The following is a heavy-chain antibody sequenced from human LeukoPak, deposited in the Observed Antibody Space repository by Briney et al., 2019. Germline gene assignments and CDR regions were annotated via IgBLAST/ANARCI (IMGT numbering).Heavy chain of an antibody. Sequence: ASVKVSCEASGYTFTGYYMHWVRQAPGQGLEWMGWINPNSGGTNYAQKFQGRVTMTRDTSISTAYMELSRLRSDDTAVYYCARGDGYNLWYFDYWGQGTLVTVSS. D-gene: IGHD5-24*01. J-gene: IGHJ4*02. CDR2: INPNSGGT. V-gene: IGHV1-2*02. CDR1: GYTFTGYY. CDR3: ARGDGYNLWYFDY.